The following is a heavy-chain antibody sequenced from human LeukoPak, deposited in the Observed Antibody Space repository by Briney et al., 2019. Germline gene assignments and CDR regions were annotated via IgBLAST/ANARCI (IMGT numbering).Heavy chain of an antibody. J-gene: IGHJ4*02. CDR1: GFTFSSYG. V-gene: IGHV3-30*18. CDR3: AKGMTTVVTQAFDY. CDR2: ISGDGSNK. D-gene: IGHD4-23*01. Sequence: GGSLRLSCEASGFTFSSYGMHWVRQAPGKGLEWLALISGDGSNKYYAESVKGRFTISRDNSKNTLYLQMNSLRAEDTAVYYCAKGMTTVVTQAFDYWGQGTLVTVSS.